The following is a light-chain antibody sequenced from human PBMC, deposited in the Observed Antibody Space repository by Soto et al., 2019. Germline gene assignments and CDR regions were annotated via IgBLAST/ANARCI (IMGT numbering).Light chain of an antibody. V-gene: IGKV1-5*01. J-gene: IGKJ1*01. CDR3: QHYDSFWS. Sequence: DIQMTQSPSTLSGSVGDRFTITGRASQSIDSRLAWYQQKPGKSPKLLVYDSSTLETGFPSRFSGSGSGAEFTLTITGLQPEDIATYSCQHYDSFWSFGPGTKVDIK. CDR2: DSS. CDR1: QSIDSR.